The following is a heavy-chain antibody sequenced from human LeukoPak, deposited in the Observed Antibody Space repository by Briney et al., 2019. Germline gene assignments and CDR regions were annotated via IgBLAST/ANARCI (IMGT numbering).Heavy chain of an antibody. CDR2: IDPNSGGT. D-gene: IGHD3-16*01. CDR3: ASGQDRGGSL. Sequence: ASVKVSCKASGYTFTGYYIQWLRQAPGQGLEWMGWIDPNSGGTTYAPNFQDRVTMTRDTSITTAYMELSRLRSEDTAVYYCASGQDRGGSLWGQGTLVTVSS. V-gene: IGHV1-2*02. CDR1: GYTFTGYY. J-gene: IGHJ4*02.